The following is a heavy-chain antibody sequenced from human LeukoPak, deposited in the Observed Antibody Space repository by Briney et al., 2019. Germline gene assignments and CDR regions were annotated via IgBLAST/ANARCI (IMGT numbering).Heavy chain of an antibody. V-gene: IGHV3-74*01. CDR2: INSDGSST. Sequence: GGSLRLSCAASGFTFSSHYMHRVRQAPGKGLVWVSRINSDGSSTNYAGSVKGRFTISRDNAKNTLFLQMNSLRAEDTAVYYCTRDWTARSNAFDIWGQGTMVTVSS. CDR1: GFTFSSHY. D-gene: IGHD3/OR15-3a*01. J-gene: IGHJ3*02. CDR3: TRDWTARSNAFDI.